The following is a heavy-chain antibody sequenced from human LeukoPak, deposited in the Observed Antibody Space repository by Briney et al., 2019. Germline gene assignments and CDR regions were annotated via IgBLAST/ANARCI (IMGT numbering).Heavy chain of an antibody. J-gene: IGHJ4*02. V-gene: IGHV3-33*01. Sequence: GGSLRLSCVASGFTFSSYGMHWVRQAPGKGLEWVAVIWYDGSNKYYADSVKGRFTISRDNSKNTLYLQMNSLRAEDTAVYYCARDWGSGNSYYFDYWGQGTLVTVSS. CDR2: IWYDGSNK. D-gene: IGHD3-10*01. CDR1: GFTFSSYG. CDR3: ARDWGSGNSYYFDY.